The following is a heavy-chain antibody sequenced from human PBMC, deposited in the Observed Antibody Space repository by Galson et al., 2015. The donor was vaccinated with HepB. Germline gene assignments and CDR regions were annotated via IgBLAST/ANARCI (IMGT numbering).Heavy chain of an antibody. CDR2: IIPILGIA. V-gene: IGHV1-69*10. CDR1: GGTFSSYA. D-gene: IGHD1-7*01. J-gene: IGHJ3*02. CDR3: ASMLGTTAAFDI. Sequence: SVKVSCKASGGTFSSYAISWVRQAPGQGLEWMGGIIPILGIANYAQKFQGRVTITADKSTSTAYMELSSLRSEDTAVYYCASMLGTTAAFDIWGQGTMVTVSS.